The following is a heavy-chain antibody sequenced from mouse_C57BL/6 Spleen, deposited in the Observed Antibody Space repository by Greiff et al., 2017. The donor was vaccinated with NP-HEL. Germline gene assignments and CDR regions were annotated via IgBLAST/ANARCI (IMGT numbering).Heavy chain of an antibody. V-gene: IGHV1-62-2*01. CDR3: ARHEDGYDGYNVWFAY. D-gene: IGHD2-3*01. J-gene: IGHJ3*01. CDR2: FYPGSGSI. Sequence: QVQLQQSGAELVKPGASVKLSCKASGYTFTEYTIHWVKQRSGQGLEWIGWFYPGSGSIKYNEKFKDKATLTAEKSSSTVYMELSRLTSEDSAVYFCARHEDGYDGYNVWFAYWGQGTLVTVSA. CDR1: GYTFTEYT.